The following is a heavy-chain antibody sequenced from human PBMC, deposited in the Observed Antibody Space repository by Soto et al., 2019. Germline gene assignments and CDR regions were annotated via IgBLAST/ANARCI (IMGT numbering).Heavy chain of an antibody. CDR2: IYWNDDK. CDR1: GFSLRTSRVG. J-gene: IGHJ5*02. CDR3: AKRGSSGWYGWFDP. Sequence: SGPTLVNPTQSLPLTCIFSGFSLRTSRVGVGWIRQPPGKALEWLGFIYWNDDKRYSPSLKSRLTIPKDTSKNQVVLTMTNMDPVDTATYYCAKRGSSGWYGWFDPWGQGTLVTVSS. D-gene: IGHD6-19*01. V-gene: IGHV2-5*01.